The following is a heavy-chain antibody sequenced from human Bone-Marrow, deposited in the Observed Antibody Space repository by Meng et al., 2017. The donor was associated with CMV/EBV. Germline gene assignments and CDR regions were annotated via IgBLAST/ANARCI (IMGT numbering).Heavy chain of an antibody. CDR3: ARESVIWQLRAAFDI. D-gene: IGHD2-15*01. Sequence: GESLKISCAASGFSFTTYGMHWVRQAPGKGLEWVAFIWYDGSNKYYADSVKGRFTISRDNSKNTVYLQMNSLRAEDTAVYYCARESVIWQLRAAFDIWGQGTMVTVSS. CDR2: IWYDGSNK. V-gene: IGHV3-33*01. CDR1: GFSFTTYG. J-gene: IGHJ3*02.